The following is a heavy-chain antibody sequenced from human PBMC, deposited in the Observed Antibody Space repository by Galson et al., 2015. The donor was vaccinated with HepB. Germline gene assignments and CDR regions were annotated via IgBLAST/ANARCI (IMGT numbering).Heavy chain of an antibody. CDR1: GFTFGSDW. J-gene: IGHJ4*02. V-gene: IGHV3-21*01. D-gene: IGHD3-16*02. CDR3: ARETVTDRPSFDY. CDR2: ISSSSSYI. Sequence: SLRLSCAASGFTFGSDWMSWVRQAPGKGLEWVSSISSSSSYIYYADSVKGRFTISRDNAKNSLYLQMDSLRAEDTAVYYCARETVTDRPSFDYWGQGTLVTVSS.